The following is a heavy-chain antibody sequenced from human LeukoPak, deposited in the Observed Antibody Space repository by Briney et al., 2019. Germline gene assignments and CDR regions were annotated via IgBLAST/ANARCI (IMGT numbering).Heavy chain of an antibody. V-gene: IGHV5-51*01. CDR1: GYSFTSYW. CDR3: ARVSIAAAGTADAFDI. Sequence: GESLKISCKGFGYSFTSYWIGWVRQMPGKGLEWMGIIYPGDSDTRYSPSFQGQVTISADKSISTAYLQWSSLKASDTAMYYCARVSIAAAGTADAFDIWGQETMVTVSS. J-gene: IGHJ3*02. CDR2: IYPGDSDT. D-gene: IGHD6-13*01.